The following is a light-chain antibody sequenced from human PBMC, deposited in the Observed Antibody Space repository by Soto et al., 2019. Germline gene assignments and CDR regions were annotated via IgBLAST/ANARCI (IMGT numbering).Light chain of an antibody. CDR1: RSVSSY. CDR3: QHRSNWPRT. Sequence: VLTQSPATLSLSPGDRATLSCRASRSVSSYLAWYQQKPGQAPRLLIYDASNRATGIPAKFSGSGSGTDFTLTISSLEPEDFAVYYCQHRSNWPRTFGQGTRVEIK. J-gene: IGKJ1*01. CDR2: DAS. V-gene: IGKV3-11*01.